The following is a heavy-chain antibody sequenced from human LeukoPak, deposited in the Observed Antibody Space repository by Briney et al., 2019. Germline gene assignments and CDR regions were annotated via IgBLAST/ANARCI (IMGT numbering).Heavy chain of an antibody. Sequence: GGSLRLSCAASGFTFSSYGMHWVRQAPGKGLEWVAFIRYDGSNKYYADSVKGRFTISRDNSKNTLYLQMNSLRAEDTAVYYCAKEIGAYYYDSSGSIDYWGQGTLVTVSS. J-gene: IGHJ4*02. D-gene: IGHD3-22*01. CDR3: AKEIGAYYYDSSGSIDY. V-gene: IGHV3-30*02. CDR1: GFTFSSYG. CDR2: IRYDGSNK.